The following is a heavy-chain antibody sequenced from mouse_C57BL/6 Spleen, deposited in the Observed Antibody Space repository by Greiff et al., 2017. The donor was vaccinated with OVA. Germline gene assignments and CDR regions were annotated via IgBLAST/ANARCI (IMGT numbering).Heavy chain of an antibody. CDR3: ARGAAQAAWFAY. CDR2: IDPSDSYT. Sequence: QVQLQQPGAELVMPGASAKLSCKASGYTFTSYWMHWVKQRPGQGLEWIGEIDPSDSYTNYNQKFKGKSTLTVDKSSSTAYMQLSSLTSEDSAVYYCARGAAQAAWFAYWGQGTLVTVSA. D-gene: IGHD3-2*02. J-gene: IGHJ3*01. V-gene: IGHV1-69*01. CDR1: GYTFTSYW.